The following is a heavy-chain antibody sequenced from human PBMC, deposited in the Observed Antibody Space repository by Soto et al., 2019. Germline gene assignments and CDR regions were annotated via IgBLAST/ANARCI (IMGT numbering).Heavy chain of an antibody. Sequence: GGSLRLSCAASGFTFIIYEMNWVRQAPGKGLEWVSYVSSSGSAIYYADSMKGRFTVSRDNAKKSLYLQMNNLRAEDTAVYYCASALEDGYNYFEYWGQGALVTVSS. CDR1: GFTFIIYE. J-gene: IGHJ4*02. D-gene: IGHD5-12*01. CDR3: ASALEDGYNYFEY. V-gene: IGHV3-48*03. CDR2: VSSSGSAI.